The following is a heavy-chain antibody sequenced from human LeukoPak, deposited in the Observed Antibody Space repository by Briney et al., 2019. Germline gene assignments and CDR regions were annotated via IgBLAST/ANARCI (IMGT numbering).Heavy chain of an antibody. Sequence: GGSLRLFCVASGFTFSNYWMSWVRQAPGKGLEWVAVISYDGSNKYYADSVKGRFTISRDNSKNTLYLQMNSLRAEDTAVYYCARDTYFDFWGQGTLVTVSS. CDR2: ISYDGSNK. CDR1: GFTFSNYW. CDR3: ARDTYFDF. V-gene: IGHV3-30*03. J-gene: IGHJ4*02.